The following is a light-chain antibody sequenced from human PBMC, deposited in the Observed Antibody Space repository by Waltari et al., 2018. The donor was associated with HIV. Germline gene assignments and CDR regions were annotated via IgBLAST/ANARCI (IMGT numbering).Light chain of an antibody. CDR1: SSAVGRDNL. CDR2: EVS. Sequence: QSALTQPATVSGSPGQPPTISCTGTSSAVGRDNLVSWYQQHPGKAPKHMIYEVSKRPSGVPNRFSGSKSGNTASLTISGLQAEDEADYYCCSYAGSSTFVVFGGGTKLTVL. J-gene: IGLJ2*01. V-gene: IGLV2-23*02. CDR3: CSYAGSSTFVV.